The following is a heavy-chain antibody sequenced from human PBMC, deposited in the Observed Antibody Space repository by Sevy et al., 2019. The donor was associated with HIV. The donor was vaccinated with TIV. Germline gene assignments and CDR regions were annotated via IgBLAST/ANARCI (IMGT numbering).Heavy chain of an antibody. J-gene: IGHJ6*02. D-gene: IGHD2-15*01. CDR2: ISWDGGST. Sequence: GGSLRLSCAASGFTFDDYAMHWVRQAPGKGLEWVSLISWDGGSTYYADSVKGRFTISRDNSKNSLYLQMNSLRAEDTALYYCAKDFPLRYCSGGSCFGGMDVWGQGTTVTVSS. V-gene: IGHV3-43D*03. CDR3: AKDFPLRYCSGGSCFGGMDV. CDR1: GFTFDDYA.